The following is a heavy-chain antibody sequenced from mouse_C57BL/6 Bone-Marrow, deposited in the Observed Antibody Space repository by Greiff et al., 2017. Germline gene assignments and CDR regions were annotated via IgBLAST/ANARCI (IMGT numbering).Heavy chain of an antibody. CDR3: ARNYYGSPYYFDY. CDR1: GFTFSDYG. V-gene: IGHV5-17*01. CDR2: ISSGSSTI. D-gene: IGHD1-1*01. Sequence: EVMLVESGGGLVKPGGSLKLSCAASGFTFSDYGMHWVRQAPEKGLEWVAYISSGSSTIYYADTVKGRFTISRDNAKNTLFLQMTSLRSEATAMYYCARNYYGSPYYFDYWGQGTTLTVSS. J-gene: IGHJ2*01.